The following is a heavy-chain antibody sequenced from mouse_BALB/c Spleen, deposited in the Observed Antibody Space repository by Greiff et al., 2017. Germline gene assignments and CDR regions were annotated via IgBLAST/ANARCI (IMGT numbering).Heavy chain of an antibody. CDR1: GYTFTSYV. Sequence: VQLQQSGPELVKPGASVKMSCKASGYTFTSYVMHWVKQKPGQGLEWIGYINPYNDGTKYNEKFKSKATLTVDKSSSTAYMQLSSLTSEDSAVYYCTRSNPYYYGSSSWFAYWGQGTLVTVSA. CDR3: TRSNPYYYGSSSWFAY. J-gene: IGHJ3*01. D-gene: IGHD1-1*01. CDR2: INPYNDGT. V-gene: IGHV1-14*01.